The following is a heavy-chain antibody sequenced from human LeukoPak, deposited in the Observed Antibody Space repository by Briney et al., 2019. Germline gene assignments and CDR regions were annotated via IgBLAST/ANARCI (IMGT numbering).Heavy chain of an antibody. Sequence: ASVKVSCKASGYTFTSYYMHWVRQAPGQGLEWMGWINPNSGGTNYAQKFQGRVTMTRDTSISTAYMELSRLRSDDTAVYYCARDRRVTCYYDSSGYYYFDYWGQGTLVTVSS. CDR2: INPNSGGT. V-gene: IGHV1-2*02. CDR1: GYTFTSYY. J-gene: IGHJ4*02. D-gene: IGHD3-22*01. CDR3: ARDRRVTCYYDSSGYYYFDY.